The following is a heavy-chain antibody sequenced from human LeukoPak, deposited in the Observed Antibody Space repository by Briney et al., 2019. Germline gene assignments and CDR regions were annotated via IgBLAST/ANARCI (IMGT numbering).Heavy chain of an antibody. V-gene: IGHV5-51*01. J-gene: IGHJ2*01. D-gene: IGHD6-19*01. CDR2: IYPGDSDT. CDR1: GYRFTNYW. CDR3: ARDGIAVAGTPSWYFDL. Sequence: GESLKISCKASGYRFTNYWIGWVRQMPGKGLGWMGIIYPGDSDTRYSPSFQGQVTISADKSISTAYLQWSSLKASDTAMYYCARDGIAVAGTPSWYFDLWGRGTLVTVSS.